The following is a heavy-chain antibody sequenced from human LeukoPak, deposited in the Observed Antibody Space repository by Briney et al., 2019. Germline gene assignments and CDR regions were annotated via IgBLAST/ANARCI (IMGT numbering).Heavy chain of an antibody. V-gene: IGHV3-21*01. CDR3: ARDMSGLRYFDWLPDAFDI. CDR1: GFTFSSYS. Sequence: GGSLRLSCAASGFTFSSYSMNWVRQAPGKGLEWVSSISSSSSYIYYADSVKGRLTISRDNAKNSLYLQMNSLRAEDTAVYYCARDMSGLRYFDWLPDAFDIWGQGTMVTVSS. J-gene: IGHJ3*02. D-gene: IGHD3-9*01. CDR2: ISSSSSYI.